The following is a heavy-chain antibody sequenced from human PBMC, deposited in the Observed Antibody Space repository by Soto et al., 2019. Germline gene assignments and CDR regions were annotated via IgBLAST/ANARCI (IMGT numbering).Heavy chain of an antibody. CDR1: GYTFTSYG. J-gene: IGHJ3*02. V-gene: IGHV1-18*04. CDR2: ISAYNGNT. Sequence: QFQLVQSGAEVKKPGASVKVSCKASGYTFTSYGISWVQQSPGQGVAWMGWISAYNGNTKYEQKLQGRVTITTDTSTSTAYVELRSLRSDDTEVYYCVRAVMIVERIHSYDDAFDIWGQGTMVTVSS. CDR3: VRAVMIVERIHSYDDAFDI. D-gene: IGHD3-22*01.